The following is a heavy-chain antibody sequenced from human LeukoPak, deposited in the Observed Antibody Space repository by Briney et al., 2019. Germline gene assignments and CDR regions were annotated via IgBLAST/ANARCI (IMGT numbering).Heavy chain of an antibody. CDR1: GFTLSNYP. V-gene: IGHV3-23*01. CDR3: AKAGVISGWDY. J-gene: IGHJ4*02. D-gene: IGHD3-3*02. Sequence: GGALRLSCAASGFTLSNYPMGWVRQAPVKGLEWLSAIGEEKSGSWTKSADSVKGRFTISRDNSENTLYLQMDSLTVEDTAVYYCAKAGVISGWDYWGQGVLVTVSS. CDR2: IGEEKSGSWT.